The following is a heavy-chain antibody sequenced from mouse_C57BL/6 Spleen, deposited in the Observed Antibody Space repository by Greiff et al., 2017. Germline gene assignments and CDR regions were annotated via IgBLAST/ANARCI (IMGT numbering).Heavy chain of an antibody. CDR3: TRGDGYYGGYFDY. J-gene: IGHJ2*01. CDR2: ISSGGDYI. Sequence: EVQVVESGEGLVKPGGSLKLSCAASGFTFSSYAMSWVRQTPEKRLEWVAYISSGGDYIYYADTVKGRFTISRDNARNTLYLQMSSLKSEDTAMYYCTRGDGYYGGYFDYWGQGTTLTVSS. CDR1: GFTFSSYA. V-gene: IGHV5-9-1*02. D-gene: IGHD2-3*01.